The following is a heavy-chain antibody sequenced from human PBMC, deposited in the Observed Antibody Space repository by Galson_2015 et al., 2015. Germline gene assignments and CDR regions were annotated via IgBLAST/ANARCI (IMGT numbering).Heavy chain of an antibody. CDR2: IYTSGST. CDR1: GGSISSGSYY. CDR3: ARESIAVAGTGWFDP. D-gene: IGHD6-19*01. J-gene: IGHJ5*02. V-gene: IGHV4-61*02. Sequence: TLSLTCTVSGGSISSGSYYWSWIRQPAGKGLEWIGRIYTSGSTNYNPSLKSRVTISVDTSKNQFSLKLSPVTAADTAVYYCARESIAVAGTGWFDPWGQGTLVTVSS.